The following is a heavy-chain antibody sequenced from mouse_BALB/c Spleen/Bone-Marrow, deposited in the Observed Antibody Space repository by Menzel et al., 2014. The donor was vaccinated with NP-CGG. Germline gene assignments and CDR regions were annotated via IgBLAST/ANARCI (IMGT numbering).Heavy chain of an antibody. J-gene: IGHJ2*01. D-gene: IGHD1-1*01. CDR3: ARRYYGSSYLLDY. V-gene: IGHV1S81*02. CDR2: INPSNGRT. Sequence: QVQLQQSGAELVKPGASVKLSCKASGYTFTSYWMHWVKQRPGQGLDWIGEINPSNGRTSYNEKFRSKATLTVDKSSSTAYMQLSSLTSEDSAVYYCARRYYGSSYLLDYWGQGTTLTVSS. CDR1: GYTFTSYW.